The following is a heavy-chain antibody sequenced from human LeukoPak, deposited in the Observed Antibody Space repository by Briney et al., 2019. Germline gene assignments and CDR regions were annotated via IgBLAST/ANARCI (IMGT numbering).Heavy chain of an antibody. V-gene: IGHV3-64*02. Sequence: GGSLRLSCAASGFTFSSYAMHWVRQAPGKGLEYVSAISSNGGSTYYADSVKGRFTISRDNSKNTLYLQMGSLRAEDMAVYYCARDPYCSSTSCYAAFDIWGQGTMVTVSS. J-gene: IGHJ3*02. D-gene: IGHD2-2*01. CDR3: ARDPYCSSTSCYAAFDI. CDR2: ISSNGGST. CDR1: GFTFSSYA.